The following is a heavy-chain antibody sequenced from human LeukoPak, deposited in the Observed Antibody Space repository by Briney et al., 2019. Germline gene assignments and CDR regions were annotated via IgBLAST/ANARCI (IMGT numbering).Heavy chain of an antibody. V-gene: IGHV1-2*02. J-gene: IGHJ4*02. CDR2: INPNDGDT. CDR3: ARANFLYCSSTTCLFDY. D-gene: IGHD2-2*01. CDR1: GYTFTDYY. Sequence: ASVKVSCKASGYTFTDYYIHWVRQAPGQGLEWMGWINPNDGDTNYAQKFQGRVTMTSDTSISTAHMEVSRLRSDDTAVYYCARANFLYCSSTTCLFDYWGQGTLVTVSS.